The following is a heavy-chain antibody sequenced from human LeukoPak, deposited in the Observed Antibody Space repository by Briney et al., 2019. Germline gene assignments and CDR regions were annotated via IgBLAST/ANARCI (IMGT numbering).Heavy chain of an antibody. J-gene: IGHJ4*02. Sequence: ASVKVSCKASGYTFTSYGISWVRQAPGQGLEWMGWINPKSGATDFAQKFQGRITLTRDTSITTAHMEMNRLTSDDTAVYFCTIDEWELPGYWGQGTRVTVAT. CDR2: INPKSGAT. D-gene: IGHD1-26*01. V-gene: IGHV1-2*02. CDR3: TIDEWELPGY. CDR1: GYTFTSYG.